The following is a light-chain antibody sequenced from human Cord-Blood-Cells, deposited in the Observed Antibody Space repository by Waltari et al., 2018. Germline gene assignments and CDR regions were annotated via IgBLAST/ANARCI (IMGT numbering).Light chain of an antibody. CDR2: RNT. Sequence: QSVLTQPPSASATPAQRVTIPCSGSTANIGSNYAYWYQQLPGTAPKLLIYRNTQRPSGVPDRFAGSKSGTSASLAISGLRSEDEADYYCAAWDDSLSGPVFGGGTKLTVL. J-gene: IGLJ3*02. V-gene: IGLV1-47*01. CDR3: AAWDDSLSGPV. CDR1: TANIGSNY.